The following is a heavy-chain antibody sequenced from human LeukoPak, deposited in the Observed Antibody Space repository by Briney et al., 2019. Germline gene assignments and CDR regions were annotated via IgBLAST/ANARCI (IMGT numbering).Heavy chain of an antibody. CDR3: ARDKGANLNAFDI. D-gene: IGHD1-26*01. Sequence: PSETLSLTCTVSGGSISSGGYYWSWIRQHPGKGLEWIGYIYYSGSTYYNPSLKSRVTISVDTSKNQFSLKLSSVTAADTAVYYCARDKGANLNAFDIWGQGTMVAVSS. CDR1: GGSISSGGYY. CDR2: IYYSGST. V-gene: IGHV4-31*03. J-gene: IGHJ3*02.